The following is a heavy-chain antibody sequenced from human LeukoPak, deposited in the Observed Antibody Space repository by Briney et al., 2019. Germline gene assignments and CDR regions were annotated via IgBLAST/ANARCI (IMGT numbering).Heavy chain of an antibody. CDR1: GFTFSSYW. Sequence: GRSLRLSCTASGFTFSSYWMHWVRQAPGKGLVWVSRITSDGSSTSHADSVKGRFTISRDNAKNTLYLQMNSLRADDTAVYYCARDGEDTATYFDYWGQGALVTVSS. V-gene: IGHV3-74*01. J-gene: IGHJ4*02. CDR2: ITSDGSST. D-gene: IGHD6-25*01. CDR3: ARDGEDTATYFDY.